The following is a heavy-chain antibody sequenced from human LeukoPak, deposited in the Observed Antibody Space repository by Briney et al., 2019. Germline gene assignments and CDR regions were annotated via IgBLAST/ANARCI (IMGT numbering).Heavy chain of an antibody. V-gene: IGHV4-59*01. CDR3: ARESSLDTFDY. CDR1: GGSISSYY. Sequence: SETLSVTCTVSGGSISSYYWSWIRRPPGKGLEWIGYIYYSGSTNYNPSLKSRVTISVDTSKNQFSLKLSSVTAADTAVYYCARESSLDTFDYWGQGTLVTVSS. J-gene: IGHJ4*02. D-gene: IGHD6-19*01. CDR2: IYYSGST.